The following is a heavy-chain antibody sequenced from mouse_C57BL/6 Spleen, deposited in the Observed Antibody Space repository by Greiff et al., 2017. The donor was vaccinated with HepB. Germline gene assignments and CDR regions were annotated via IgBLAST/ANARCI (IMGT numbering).Heavy chain of an antibody. CDR1: GFTFSSYA. CDR2: ISDGGSYT. D-gene: IGHD2-4*01. Sequence: EVQLVESGGGLVKPGGSLKLSCAASGFTFSSYAMSWVRQTPEKRLEWVATISDGGSYTYYPDNVKGRFTISRDNAKNNLYLQMSHLKSEDTAMYYCARGLSTMITTGLYFDYWGQGTTLTVSS. CDR3: ARGLSTMITTGLYFDY. V-gene: IGHV5-4*01. J-gene: IGHJ2*01.